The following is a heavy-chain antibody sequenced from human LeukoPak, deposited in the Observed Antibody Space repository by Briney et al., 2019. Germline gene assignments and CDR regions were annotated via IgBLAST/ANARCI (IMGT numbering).Heavy chain of an antibody. CDR2: ISGSGGST. J-gene: IGHJ4*02. CDR1: GFTFSSYA. Sequence: QPGGSLRLSCAASGFTFSSYAMSWVRQAPGKGLEWVSAISGSGGSTYYADSVKGRFTISRDNSKNTLYLQMNSLRAEDTAVYYCARDCVEYSGYDLYYFDYWGQGTLVTVSS. CDR3: ARDCVEYSGYDLYYFDY. V-gene: IGHV3-23*01. D-gene: IGHD5-12*01.